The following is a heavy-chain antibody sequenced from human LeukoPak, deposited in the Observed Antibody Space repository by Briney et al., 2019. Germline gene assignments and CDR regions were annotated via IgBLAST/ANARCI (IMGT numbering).Heavy chain of an antibody. Sequence: GGSLRLSCAASAFIFSDYHMSWIRQAPGRGLEWVSYISGTSLTIFYADSVKGRFTMSRDNAKNSLYLQMNSLRAEDTAVYYCAKDAQRGFDYSNSLEYWGQGSLVTVSS. CDR3: AKDAQRGFDYSNSLEY. CDR2: ISGTSLTI. V-gene: IGHV3-11*04. D-gene: IGHD4-11*01. J-gene: IGHJ4*02. CDR1: AFIFSDYH.